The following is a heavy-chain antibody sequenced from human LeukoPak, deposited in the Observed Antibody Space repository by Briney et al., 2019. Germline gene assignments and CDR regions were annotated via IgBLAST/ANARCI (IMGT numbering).Heavy chain of an antibody. D-gene: IGHD5-18*01. CDR1: GFTFSSYG. CDR2: IRYDGSNK. Sequence: PGGSLRLSCAASGFTFSSYGMHWVRQAPGKGLEWVAFIRYDGSNKYYADSVKGRFTISRDNSKNTLYLQMNSLRAEDTAVYYCAKDSGYSYGQHGPWGQGTLVTVSS. J-gene: IGHJ5*02. V-gene: IGHV3-30*02. CDR3: AKDSGYSYGQHGP.